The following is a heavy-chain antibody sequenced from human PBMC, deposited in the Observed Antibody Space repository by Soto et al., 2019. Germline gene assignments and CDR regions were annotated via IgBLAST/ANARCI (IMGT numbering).Heavy chain of an antibody. D-gene: IGHD3-9*01. CDR1: GFTFSSYG. CDR3: VRXLYFDWISYHFYYGMDV. J-gene: IGHJ6*02. V-gene: IGHV3-33*01. CDR2: IWYDGSKE. Sequence: GGSLRLSCAASGFTFSSYGMHWVRQAPGKGLEWVSVIWYDGSKEFQADSVKGRFTISRDNTKNTLYLQMNSLRAEDTAVYFCVRXLYFDWISYHFYYGMDVWGQGTTVTVSS.